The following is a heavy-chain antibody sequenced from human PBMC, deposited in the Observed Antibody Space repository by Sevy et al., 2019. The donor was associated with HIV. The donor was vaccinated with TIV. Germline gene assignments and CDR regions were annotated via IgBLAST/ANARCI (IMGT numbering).Heavy chain of an antibody. CDR2: ISYDGSNK. CDR3: ARGENDDEFFQY. CDR1: GFSFNNFA. J-gene: IGHJ1*01. V-gene: IGHV3-30*03. D-gene: IGHD1-26*01. Sequence: GGSLRLSCAASGFSFNNFAIHWVRQAPGKGLEWVAVISYDGSNKYYADSVKGRFTVSRDNSRNILSLEMSSLRRDDTAVYYCARGENDDEFFQYWGQGTLVTVSS.